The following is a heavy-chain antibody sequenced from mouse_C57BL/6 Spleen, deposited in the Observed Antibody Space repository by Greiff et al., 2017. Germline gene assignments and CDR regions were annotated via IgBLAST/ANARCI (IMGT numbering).Heavy chain of an antibody. V-gene: IGHV5-17*01. D-gene: IGHD1-1*01. CDR1: GFTFSDYG. Sequence: EVKLMEPGGGLVKPGGSLKLSCAASGFTFSDYGMHWVRQAPEQGLEWVAYISSGSSTISYAETVKGRFTISRDNAKNTLFLQMTRLRSEDTAMYYCARPGITTVVADYWGQGTTLTVSS. J-gene: IGHJ2*01. CDR3: ARPGITTVVADY. CDR2: ISSGSSTI.